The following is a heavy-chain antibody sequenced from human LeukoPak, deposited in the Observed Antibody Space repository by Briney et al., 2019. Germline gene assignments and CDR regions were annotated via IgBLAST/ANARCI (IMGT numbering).Heavy chain of an antibody. Sequence: SETLSLTCDVSGGSISNTNWWSWVRQPPGKGLEWIGEIYHSGSTNYNPSLKSRVTISVDKSKNQFSLKLSSVTAADTAVYYCASRTPFRYYFDYWGQGTLVTVST. D-gene: IGHD3-16*01. CDR2: IYHSGST. J-gene: IGHJ4*02. V-gene: IGHV4-4*02. CDR1: GGSISNTNW. CDR3: ASRTPFRYYFDY.